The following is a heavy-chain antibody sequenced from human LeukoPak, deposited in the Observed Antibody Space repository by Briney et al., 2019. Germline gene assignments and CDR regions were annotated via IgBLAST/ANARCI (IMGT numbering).Heavy chain of an antibody. CDR1: GYTFTGYY. Sequence: GASVKVSCKASGYTFTGYYMHWVRQVPGQGLEWMGWFNPNSGGTNYAQKFQGRVTMTRDTSISTAYMELSRLRSDDTAVYYCARGESLVVVAATIDYWGQGTLVTVSS. V-gene: IGHV1-2*02. CDR2: FNPNSGGT. D-gene: IGHD2-15*01. J-gene: IGHJ4*02. CDR3: ARGESLVVVAATIDY.